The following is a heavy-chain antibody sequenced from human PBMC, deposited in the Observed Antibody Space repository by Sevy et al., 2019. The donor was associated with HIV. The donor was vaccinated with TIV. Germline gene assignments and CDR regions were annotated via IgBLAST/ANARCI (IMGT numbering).Heavy chain of an antibody. CDR3: ASNTYHYDSNTYYPVY. Sequence: GGSLGLSCVASGFNLSPYWMTWVRRAPGKGLEWVANIKQDGNEKYYVDSVKGRFTVSRDNAKNALYLQMYSLRVEDTAVYFCASNTYHYDSNTYYPVYWGQGTRVTVSS. CDR2: IKQDGNEK. V-gene: IGHV3-7*01. D-gene: IGHD3-22*01. CDR1: GFNLSPYW. J-gene: IGHJ4*02.